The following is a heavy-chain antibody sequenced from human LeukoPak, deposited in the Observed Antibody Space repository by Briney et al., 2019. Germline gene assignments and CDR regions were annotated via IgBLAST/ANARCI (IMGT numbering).Heavy chain of an antibody. CDR3: AKGEAVADPFDY. V-gene: IGHV3-9*01. Sequence: GGSLRLSCAASGFSFSSYYMHWVRQAPGKGLEWVSGLSWNSGSIGYADSVKGRFTISRDNAKNSLYLQMNSLRAEDTALYYCAKGEAVADPFDYWGQGTLVTVSS. CDR1: GFSFSSYY. CDR2: LSWNSGSI. J-gene: IGHJ4*02. D-gene: IGHD6-19*01.